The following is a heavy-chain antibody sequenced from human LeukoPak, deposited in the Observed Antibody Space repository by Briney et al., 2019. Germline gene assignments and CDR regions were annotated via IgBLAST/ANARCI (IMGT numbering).Heavy chain of an antibody. CDR2: ISDSGAGT. V-gene: IGHV3-23*01. CDR1: GFTFSSYA. CDR3: VPPYYFAY. J-gene: IGHJ4*02. Sequence: GGSLRLSCVASGFTFSSYAMSWVRQAPRKGLEWVSAISDSGAGTYYADSVKGRFTISRDNSKNALYLQMNSLTAEDTAVYYCVPPYYFAYWGQGTLVTVSS. D-gene: IGHD2-21*01.